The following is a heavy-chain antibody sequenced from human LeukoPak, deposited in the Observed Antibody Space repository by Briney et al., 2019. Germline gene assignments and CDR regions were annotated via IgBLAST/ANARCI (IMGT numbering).Heavy chain of an antibody. V-gene: IGHV4-38-2*02. CDR3: ARDMAAAGFVWFDP. Sequence: SETLSLTCTVSGYSISSGYYWGWIRQPPGKGLEWIGSIYHSGSTYYNPSLKSRVTISVDTSKNHFSLRLRSVTAADTAVYYCARDMAAAGFVWFDPWGQGTLVTVSS. CDR1: GYSISSGYY. J-gene: IGHJ5*02. D-gene: IGHD6-13*01. CDR2: IYHSGST.